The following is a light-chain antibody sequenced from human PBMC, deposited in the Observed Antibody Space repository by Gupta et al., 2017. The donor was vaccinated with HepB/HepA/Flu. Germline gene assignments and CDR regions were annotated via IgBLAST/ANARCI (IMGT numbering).Light chain of an antibody. CDR3: QVGDSTSNVVV. V-gene: IGLV3-21*02. CDR1: DIGSKV. Sequence: YVLTQPPSVSLSPRETARMTCGGIDIGSKVVHWYQQEPGQAPVLVIYDDTDRPSGIPERLSASSSGSTATLTINRVEAGDEADYYCQVGDSTSNVVVFGGGTKLTVL. J-gene: IGLJ2*01. CDR2: DDT.